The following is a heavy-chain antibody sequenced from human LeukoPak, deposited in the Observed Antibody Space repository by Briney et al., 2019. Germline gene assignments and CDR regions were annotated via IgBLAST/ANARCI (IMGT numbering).Heavy chain of an antibody. CDR2: FDPEDGET. Sequence: GASVKVSCKVSGYTLTELSMHWVRQAPGKGLEWMGGFDPEDGETIYAQKFQGRVTMTEDTSTDTAYMELSSLRSEDTAVYYCATDLQGLGVVVTATLDAFDIWGQGTMVTVSS. V-gene: IGHV1-24*01. CDR3: ATDLQGLGVVVTATLDAFDI. CDR1: GYTLTELS. J-gene: IGHJ3*02. D-gene: IGHD2-21*02.